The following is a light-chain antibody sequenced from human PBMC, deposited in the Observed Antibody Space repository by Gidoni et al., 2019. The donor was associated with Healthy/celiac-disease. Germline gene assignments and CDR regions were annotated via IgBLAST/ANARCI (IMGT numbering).Light chain of an antibody. CDR1: QSVSSY. CDR3: QQHSNWGT. V-gene: IGKV3-11*01. Sequence: EIVWTQSPATLSLSPGERATLSCRARQSVSSYLAWYQQKPGQAPRLLIYDAPSRATGIPARVSGSGSGTDFTLTISRLEPEDFAVYYGQQHSNWGTFGEGTKVEIK. J-gene: IGKJ4*01. CDR2: DAP.